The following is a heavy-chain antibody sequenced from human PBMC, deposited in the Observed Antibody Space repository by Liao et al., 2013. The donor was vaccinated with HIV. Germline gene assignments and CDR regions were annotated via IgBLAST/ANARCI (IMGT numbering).Heavy chain of an antibody. J-gene: IGHJ6*03. D-gene: IGHD2-2*02. Sequence: QLQLKGSGPGLVKPSETLSLTCTVSGGSISSYYWSWIRQPAGKGLEWIGRIYTSGSTNYNPSLKSRVTMSVDTSKNQFSLKLSSVTAADTAVYYCARDRQLLYWISYYYYMDVWGKGTTVTVSS. V-gene: IGHV4-4*07. CDR1: GGSISSYY. CDR3: ARDRQLLYWISYYYYMDV. CDR2: IYTSGST.